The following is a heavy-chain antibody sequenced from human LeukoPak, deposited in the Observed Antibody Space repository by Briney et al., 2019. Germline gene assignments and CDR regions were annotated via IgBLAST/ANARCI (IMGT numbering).Heavy chain of an antibody. J-gene: IGHJ6*04. CDR1: GGSISSGGYS. V-gene: IGHV4-30-2*01. D-gene: IGHD2-2*01. CDR3: ARGSYCSSTSCYAGEPIYYYHYGMDV. CDR2: IYHSGST. Sequence: SETLYLTCAVSGGSISSGGYSRSWIRQPPGKGLEWIGYIYHSGSTYYNPSLKSRVTISVDRSKNQFSLKLSSVTAADTAVYYCARGSYCSSTSCYAGEPIYYYHYGMDVWGKGTTVTVSS.